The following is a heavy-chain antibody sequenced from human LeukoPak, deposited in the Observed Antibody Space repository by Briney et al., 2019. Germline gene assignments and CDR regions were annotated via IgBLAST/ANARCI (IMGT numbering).Heavy chain of an antibody. CDR1: GFTFSSYW. J-gene: IGHJ4*02. Sequence: GGSLRLSCAASGFTFSSYWMNWVRQAPGKGLVWVSRIASDGSSTTYADSVKGRFSISRDNAKNTLYLQMNSLRVEGTAVYYCARGRPHGNDYWGEGTLVTVSS. CDR3: ARGRPHGNDY. CDR2: IASDGSST. V-gene: IGHV3-74*01. D-gene: IGHD4-23*01.